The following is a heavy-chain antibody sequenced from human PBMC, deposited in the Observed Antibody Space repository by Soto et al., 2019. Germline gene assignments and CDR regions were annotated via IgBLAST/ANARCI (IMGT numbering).Heavy chain of an antibody. Sequence: QVQLQESGPGLVKPAETLSLTCTVSGASITSHYWSWIRQPPGKGLEWLGYIYYYSGSTDYNPFLKSRLTMSVDTSKNQLSLRLTSVTDADTAVYYCARPVGIAPVVWYFDLWGRGVLVKVSS. CDR1: GASITSHY. J-gene: IGHJ2*01. V-gene: IGHV4-59*08. CDR3: ARPVGIAPVVWYFDL. D-gene: IGHD2-21*01. CDR2: IYYYSGST.